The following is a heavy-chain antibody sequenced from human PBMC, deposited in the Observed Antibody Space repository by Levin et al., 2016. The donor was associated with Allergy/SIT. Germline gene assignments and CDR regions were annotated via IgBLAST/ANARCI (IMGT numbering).Heavy chain of an antibody. V-gene: IGHV4-39*01. CDR1: GGSISSSSYY. CDR3: ARQSPSAAIIINYFDY. D-gene: IGHD3-16*01. J-gene: IGHJ4*02. CDR2: IYYSGST. Sequence: SETLSLTCTVSGGSISSSSYYWGWIRQPPGKGLEWIGSIYYSGSTYYNPSLKSRVTISVDTSKNQFSLKLSSVTAADTAVYYCARQSPSAAIIINYFDYWGQGTLVTVSS.